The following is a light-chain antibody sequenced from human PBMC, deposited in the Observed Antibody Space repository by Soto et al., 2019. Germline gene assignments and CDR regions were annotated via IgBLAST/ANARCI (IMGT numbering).Light chain of an antibody. CDR3: QQYNSYSIT. Sequence: IPMTQSPSTLSGSLGYRFTINFRASQTISSWLAWYQQKPGKAPKLLIYKASTLKSGVPSRFSGSGSGTEFTLTISSLQPDDFATYYCQQYNSYSITFGQGTRLEIK. J-gene: IGKJ5*01. CDR1: QTISSW. CDR2: KAS. V-gene: IGKV1-5*03.